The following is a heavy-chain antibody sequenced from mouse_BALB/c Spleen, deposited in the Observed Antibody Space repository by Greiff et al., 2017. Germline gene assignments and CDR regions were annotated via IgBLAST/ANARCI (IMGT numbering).Heavy chain of an antibody. D-gene: IGHD2-4*01. Sequence: QVQLQQPGAELVKPGASVKLSCKASGYTFTSYWMHLVKQRPGQGLEWIGELNPSNGRTNYNEKFKSKATLTVAKSSSTAYMQLSSLTSEDSAGYYVVMITTTGFAYWGQGTLVTVSA. CDR3: VMITTTGFAY. CDR1: GYTFTSYW. CDR2: LNPSNGRT. V-gene: IGHV1S81*02. J-gene: IGHJ3*01.